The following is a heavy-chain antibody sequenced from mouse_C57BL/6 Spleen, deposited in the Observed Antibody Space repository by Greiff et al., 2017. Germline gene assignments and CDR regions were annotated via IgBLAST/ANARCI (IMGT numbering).Heavy chain of an antibody. CDR2: IYPGDGDT. J-gene: IGHJ4*01. D-gene: IGHD1-1*02. CDR1: GYAFSSSW. V-gene: IGHV1-82*01. Sequence: QVQLKESGPELVKPGASVKISCKASGYAFSSSWMNWVKQRPGKGLEWIGRIYPGDGDTNYNGKFKGKATLTADKSSSTAYMQLSSLTSEDSAVYFCAFMVSYAMDYWGQGTSVTVSS. CDR3: AFMVSYAMDY.